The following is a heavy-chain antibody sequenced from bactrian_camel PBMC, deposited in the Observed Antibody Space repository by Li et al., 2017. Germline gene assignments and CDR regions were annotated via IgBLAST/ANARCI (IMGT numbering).Heavy chain of an antibody. J-gene: IGHJ4*01. CDR2: IDSEGST. CDR3: AADWVYGAFLCPNELRY. D-gene: IGHD6*01. Sequence: VQLVESGGGLVQPGGSLRLSCVASGFTFSIHGMSWVRQAPGKGLEGVAAIDSEGSTSYADSVKGRFTISKDNAKNTLYLQMNSLKPEDTAMNYCAADWVYGAFLCPNELRYWGQGTQVTVS. V-gene: IGHV3S42*01. CDR1: GFTFSIHG.